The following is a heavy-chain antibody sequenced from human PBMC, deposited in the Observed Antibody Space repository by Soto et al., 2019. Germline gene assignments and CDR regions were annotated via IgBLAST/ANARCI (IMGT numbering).Heavy chain of an antibody. J-gene: IGHJ4*02. CDR1: GGSISSYY. Sequence: SETLSLTCTVSGGSISSYYWSWIRQPPGKGLEWIGYIYYSGSTNYNPSLKSRVTISVDTSKNQFSLKLSSVTAADTAVYYCARQRIVAPVDFDYWGQGTLVTVSS. V-gene: IGHV4-59*08. CDR3: ARQRIVAPVDFDY. CDR2: IYYSGST. D-gene: IGHD5-12*01.